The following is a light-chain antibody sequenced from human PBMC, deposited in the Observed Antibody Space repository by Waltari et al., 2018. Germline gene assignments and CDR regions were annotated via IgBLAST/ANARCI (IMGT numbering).Light chain of an antibody. CDR2: KAS. J-gene: IGKJ1*01. CDR1: QSINSW. Sequence: DIQMTQSPHTLSASIGDSVTITCRASQSINSWLAWYQQKPGKAPNLLIYKASTLQSEVPSRFSGSGSGTEFTLTISSLQPDDFATYYCQQYSRPVWTFGQGTKVEI. CDR3: QQYSRPVWT. V-gene: IGKV1-5*03.